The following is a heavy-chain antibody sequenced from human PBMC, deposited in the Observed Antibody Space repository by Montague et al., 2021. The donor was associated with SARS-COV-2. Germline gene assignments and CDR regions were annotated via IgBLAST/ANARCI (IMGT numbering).Heavy chain of an antibody. CDR1: GDSIISTNW. J-gene: IGHJ4*02. Sequence: SETLSLTCGVSGDSIISTNWWSWVRQPLGKGLEWIGEIHHSGDTNYNPPFKSRVTISVDQSKNQYSLELNFVTAADTALYYCLRAGGFDNRPPVWGQGVLVIVSS. CDR3: LRAGGFDNRPPV. D-gene: IGHD3-10*01. CDR2: IHHSGDT. V-gene: IGHV4-4*02.